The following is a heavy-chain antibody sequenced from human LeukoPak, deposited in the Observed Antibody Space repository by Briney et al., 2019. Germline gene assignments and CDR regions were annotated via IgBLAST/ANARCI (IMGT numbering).Heavy chain of an antibody. D-gene: IGHD4-11*01. CDR3: AKDLYSNYGPADY. J-gene: IGHJ4*02. CDR1: GFTVSSNY. V-gene: IGHV3-53*01. Sequence: GGSLRLSCAASGFTVSSNYMSWVRQAPGKGLEWVSVIYSGGSTYYADSEEGRFTISRDNSKNTLYLQMNSLRAEDTAVYYCAKDLYSNYGPADYWGQGNLVTVSS. CDR2: IYSGGST.